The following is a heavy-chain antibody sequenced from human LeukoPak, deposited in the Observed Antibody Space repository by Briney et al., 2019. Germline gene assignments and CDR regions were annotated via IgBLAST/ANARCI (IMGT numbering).Heavy chain of an antibody. D-gene: IGHD6-13*01. CDR2: ISAYNGNT. J-gene: IGHJ6*02. V-gene: IGHV1-18*01. CDR3: AREGPVGSSWYRKYYYYGMDV. Sequence: ASVKVSCKASGYTFTSYGTSWVRQAPGQGLEWMGWISAYNGNTNYAQKLQGRVTMTTDTSTSTAYMELRSLRSDDTAVYYCAREGPVGSSWYRKYYYYGMDVWGQGTTVTVSS. CDR1: GYTFTSYG.